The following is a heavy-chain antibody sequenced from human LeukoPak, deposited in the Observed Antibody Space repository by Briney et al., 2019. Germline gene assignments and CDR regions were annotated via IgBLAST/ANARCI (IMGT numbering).Heavy chain of an antibody. J-gene: IGHJ3*02. D-gene: IGHD3-10*01. Sequence: ASVKVSCKASGYTFTGYYMHWVRQAPGQGLEWMGWTNPNSGGTNYAQKFQGRVTMTRDTSISTAYMELSRLRSDDTAVYYCAQLGYYGSGSPSDAFDIWGQGTMVTVSS. CDR1: GYTFTGYY. CDR2: TNPNSGGT. V-gene: IGHV1-2*02. CDR3: AQLGYYGSGSPSDAFDI.